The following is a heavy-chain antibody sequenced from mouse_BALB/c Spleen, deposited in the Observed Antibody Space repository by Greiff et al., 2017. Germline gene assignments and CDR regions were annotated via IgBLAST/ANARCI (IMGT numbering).Heavy chain of an antibody. CDR2: IYPGDGDT. CDR3: ARNYRYPSYAMDY. J-gene: IGHJ4*01. D-gene: IGHD2-14*01. Sequence: VQLQQSGAQLVRPGSSVKISCKASGYAFSSYWMNWVKQRPGQGLEWIGQIYPGDGDTNYNGKFKGKATLAADKSSSTAYMQLSSLTSEDSAVYFCARNYRYPSYAMDYWGQGTSVTVSS. CDR1: GYAFSSYW. V-gene: IGHV1-80*01.